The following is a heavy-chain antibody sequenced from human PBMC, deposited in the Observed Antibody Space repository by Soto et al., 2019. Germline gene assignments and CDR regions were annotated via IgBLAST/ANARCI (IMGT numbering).Heavy chain of an antibody. Sequence: PGGSLRLSCAASGFTVSNNYINWVRQAPGKGLEWVSIIYSGGSTYYADSVKGRFTISRDNSKNTLYLQMTSLRAEDTAVYYCARDMGYGDQIDYWGQGTLVTVSS. J-gene: IGHJ4*02. D-gene: IGHD4-17*01. V-gene: IGHV3-66*01. CDR1: GFTVSNNY. CDR3: ARDMGYGDQIDY. CDR2: IYSGGST.